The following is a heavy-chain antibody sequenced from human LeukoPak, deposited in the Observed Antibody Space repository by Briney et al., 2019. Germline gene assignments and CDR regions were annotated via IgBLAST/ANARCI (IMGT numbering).Heavy chain of an antibody. D-gene: IGHD4-23*01. CDR3: ARLKEDYGGNPGHFDY. CDR1: GGSISSYY. CDR2: IYYSGST. V-gene: IGHV4-59*01. J-gene: IGHJ4*02. Sequence: SETLSLTCNVSGGSISSYYWSWIRQPPGKGLEWIGYIYYSGSTNYNPSLKSRVTISVDTSKNQFSLKLSSVTAADTAVYYCARLKEDYGGNPGHFDYWGQGTLVTVSS.